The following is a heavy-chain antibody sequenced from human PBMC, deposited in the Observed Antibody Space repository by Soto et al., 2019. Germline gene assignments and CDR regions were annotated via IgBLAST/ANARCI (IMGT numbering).Heavy chain of an antibody. D-gene: IGHD5-12*01. CDR1: GFTFDDYA. J-gene: IGHJ4*02. V-gene: IGHV3-9*01. CDR2: ISWNSGSI. CDR3: ATDIGWLRSRYYFAY. Sequence: EVQLVESGGGLVQPGRSLRLSCAASGFTFDDYAMHWVRQAPGKGLEWVSGISWNSGSIGYADSVKGRCTISRDNAKNSLYLQMNSLRAQDTALHYCATDIGWLRSRYYFAYWGQGTLVTVSS.